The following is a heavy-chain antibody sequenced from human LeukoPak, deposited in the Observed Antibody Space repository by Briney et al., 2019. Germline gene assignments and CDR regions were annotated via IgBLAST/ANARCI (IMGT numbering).Heavy chain of an antibody. J-gene: IGHJ4*02. CDR1: GFTFSSYS. Sequence: GGCLRLSCAASGFTFSSYSMNWVRQAPGKGLEWISYISSTSTMYYADSVRGRFTISRDNAKNSRYLQMNSLRVEDTAVYHCARGWSGESPREFDYWGQGTLVTVSS. V-gene: IGHV3-48*01. CDR2: ISSTSTM. CDR3: ARGWSGESPREFDY. D-gene: IGHD3-10*01.